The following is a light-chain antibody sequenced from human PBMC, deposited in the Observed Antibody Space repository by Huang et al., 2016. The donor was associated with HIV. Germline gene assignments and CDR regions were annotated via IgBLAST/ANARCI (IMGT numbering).Light chain of an antibody. V-gene: IGKV3-15*01. J-gene: IGKJ1*01. CDR2: AAS. Sequence: EIVMTQSPGTLSVAPGERATLSCRASQNSITNLAWFKQKPGQAPRLLIYAASTRTADFPARFSGSGSRTEFTLTISSLQSEDIAVYYCQQYNDWARSFGQGTKVEIK. CDR3: QQYNDWARS. CDR1: QNSITN.